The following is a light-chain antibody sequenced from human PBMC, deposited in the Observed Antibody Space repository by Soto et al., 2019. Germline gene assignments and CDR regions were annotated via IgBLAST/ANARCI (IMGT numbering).Light chain of an antibody. CDR1: QGISSY. J-gene: IGKJ4*01. V-gene: IGKV1-9*01. CDR2: AAS. Sequence: DIQLTQSPSFLSASVGDRVTITCRASQGISSYLAWYQQKPGKAPNLLIYAASTLQIGVPSRFSGSGSGTEFTLTISSLQPEDFATYYCQHLNGYPITFGGGTKLEIK. CDR3: QHLNGYPIT.